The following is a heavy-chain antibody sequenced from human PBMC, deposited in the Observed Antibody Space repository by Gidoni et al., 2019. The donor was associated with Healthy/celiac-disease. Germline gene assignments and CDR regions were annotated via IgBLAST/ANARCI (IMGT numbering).Heavy chain of an antibody. CDR3: AHGRITMIVDPYGAAGWFDH. CDR1: RCSLSTSGVG. Sequence: QSTLKESGPTLVKPTQTITLTSPFSRCSLSTSGVGVGWIRQPPGKALEWLALIYWDDDKRYIPSLTSRLTITKDTSKTQVVLTITNMDPVDPATYSCAHGRITMIVDPYGAAGWFDHWGQGTLVTVSS. J-gene: IGHJ5*02. D-gene: IGHD3-22*01. CDR2: IYWDDDK. V-gene: IGHV2-5*02.